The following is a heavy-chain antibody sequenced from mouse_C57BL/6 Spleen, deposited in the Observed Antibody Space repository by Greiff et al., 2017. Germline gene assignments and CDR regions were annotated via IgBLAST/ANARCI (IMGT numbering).Heavy chain of an antibody. Sequence: VKLQESGAELVRPGTSVKMSCKASGYTFTNYWIGWAKQRPGHGLEWIGDIYPGGGYTNYNEKFKGKATLTADKSSSTAYMQFSSLTSEDSAIYYCARSHYYGSSSWYFDVWGTGTTVTVSS. D-gene: IGHD1-1*01. CDR1: GYTFTNYW. CDR3: ARSHYYGSSSWYFDV. J-gene: IGHJ1*03. CDR2: IYPGGGYT. V-gene: IGHV1-63*01.